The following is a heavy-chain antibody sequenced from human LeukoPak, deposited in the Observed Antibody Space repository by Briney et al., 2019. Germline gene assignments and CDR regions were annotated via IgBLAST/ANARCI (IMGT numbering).Heavy chain of an antibody. CDR3: ARGLSGYSYAGVGY. D-gene: IGHD5-18*01. J-gene: IGHJ4*02. Sequence: PSETLSLTCAVYGGSFSGYYWTWVRQHPGKGLGWLGEMSHGGVTNYNPSLMSRVPISLDTSKNQLSLKRTSVTAADTAVYYCARGLSGYSYAGVGYWGQGTLVTVSS. V-gene: IGHV4-34*01. CDR1: GGSFSGYY. CDR2: MSHGGVT.